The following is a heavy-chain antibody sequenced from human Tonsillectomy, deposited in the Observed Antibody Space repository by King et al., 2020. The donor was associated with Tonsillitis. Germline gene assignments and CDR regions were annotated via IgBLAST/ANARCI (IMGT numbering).Heavy chain of an antibody. D-gene: IGHD1-1*01. V-gene: IGHV3-23*04. J-gene: IGHJ4*02. CDR3: AKQFLDAN. CDR1: GFTFSSYA. Sequence: VQLVESGGGLVQPGGSLRLSCAASGFTFSSYAMNWVRQAPGKGLEWVSSISESGDTTDYADPVRGRFTISRDNSRDTLYLQMNSLRAEDTAVYHCAKQFLDANWGQGTLVTVSS. CDR2: ISESGDTT.